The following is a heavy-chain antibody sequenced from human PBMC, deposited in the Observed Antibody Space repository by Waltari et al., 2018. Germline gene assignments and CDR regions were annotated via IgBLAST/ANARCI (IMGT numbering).Heavy chain of an antibody. V-gene: IGHV3-30-3*01. D-gene: IGHD2-21*01. CDR1: GFNFSRTA. CDR2: ISYDGGSK. Sequence: QVQLVESGGGLVQPGRSLRLRCAAPGFNFSRTAMYWVRQAPGKGLDWVGLISYDGGSKYYAESVRGRFTISRDNSKDTLSLQMNNLRLEDTATYYCATHLSSALLWAGRWGQGTLVIVSS. J-gene: IGHJ4*02. CDR3: ATHLSSALLWAGR.